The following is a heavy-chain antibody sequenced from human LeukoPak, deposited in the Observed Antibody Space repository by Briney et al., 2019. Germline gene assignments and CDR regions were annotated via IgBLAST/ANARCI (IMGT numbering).Heavy chain of an antibody. J-gene: IGHJ5*02. D-gene: IGHD5/OR15-5a*01. CDR2: IYSGGST. V-gene: IGHV3-66*01. CDR3: ARGVLRDWFDP. CDR1: GLTVSSNY. Sequence: GGSLRLSCAASGLTVSSNYMSWVRQAPGKGLEWVSVIYSGGSTYYADSVKGRFTISRDNSKNTLYLQMNSLRAEDTAVYYCARGVLRDWFDPWGQGTLVTVSS.